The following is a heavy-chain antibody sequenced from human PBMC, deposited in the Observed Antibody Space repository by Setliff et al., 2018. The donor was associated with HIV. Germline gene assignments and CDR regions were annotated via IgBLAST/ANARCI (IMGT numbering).Heavy chain of an antibody. CDR2: ISYSGTT. D-gene: IGHD6-19*01. V-gene: IGHV4-39*01. Sequence: SATVSLTSAVSGISVSSSDSHWGWIRQPPGKSLEWIGTISYSGTTYYNPSLVSRVTIFVDTSNNRFFLEMTSVTAADTAVYYCARLSSAGLFDYWGGGTLVTVSS. CDR1: GISVSSSDSH. CDR3: ARLSSAGLFDY. J-gene: IGHJ4*02.